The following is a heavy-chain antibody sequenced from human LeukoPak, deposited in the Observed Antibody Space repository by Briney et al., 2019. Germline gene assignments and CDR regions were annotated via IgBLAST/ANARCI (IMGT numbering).Heavy chain of an antibody. J-gene: IGHJ4*02. CDR2: IGSSGTTR. D-gene: IGHD6-19*01. CDR3: ALLAVASDFAY. V-gene: IGHV3-48*03. Sequence: SGGSLRLSCAVSGFPFSVFEMNWVRQAPGKGLEWVSNIGSSGTTRYYADSVKGRFSISRDNAKTSLYLQMNSLRVEDTGVYYCALLAVASDFAYWGQGALVTVSS. CDR1: GFPFSVFE.